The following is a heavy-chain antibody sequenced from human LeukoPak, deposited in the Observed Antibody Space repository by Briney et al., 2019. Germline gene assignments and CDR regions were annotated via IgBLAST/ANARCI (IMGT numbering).Heavy chain of an antibody. V-gene: IGHV1-69*05. Sequence: GASVKVSCKASGGTFSSYAISWVRQAPGQGLEWMGGIIPIFGTANYAQKFQGRVTITTDESTSTAYMELSSLRSEDTAVYYCARDPLRFLEAPASADWFDPWGQGTLVTVSS. CDR2: IIPIFGTA. CDR3: ARDPLRFLEAPASADWFDP. CDR1: GGTFSSYA. J-gene: IGHJ5*02. D-gene: IGHD3-3*01.